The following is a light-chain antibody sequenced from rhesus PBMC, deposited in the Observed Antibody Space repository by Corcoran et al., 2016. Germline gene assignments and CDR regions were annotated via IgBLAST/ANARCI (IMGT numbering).Light chain of an antibody. V-gene: IGKV1-25*01. Sequence: DIQMTQSPSSLSASVGDTVTITCRASQGISRYLAWYQQKPGKAPNLLIYQASTLQSGVPSRFSGSGSGTDFTLTISSLQPEDFATYYCQHHNSYPYNFGQGTKVEIK. CDR1: QGISRY. CDR2: QAS. J-gene: IGKJ2*01. CDR3: QHHNSYPYN.